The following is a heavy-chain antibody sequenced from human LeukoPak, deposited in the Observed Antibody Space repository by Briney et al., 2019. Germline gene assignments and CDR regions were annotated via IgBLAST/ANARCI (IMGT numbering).Heavy chain of an antibody. CDR1: GFAFSSYS. Sequence: GGSLRLSCAASGFAFSSYSMNWVRQAPGKGLEWVSSISSSSSYIYYADSVKGRFTISRDNAKNSLYLQMNSLRAEDTAVYYCARGYSSSWSIFDYWGQGTLVTVSS. CDR3: ARGYSSSWSIFDY. V-gene: IGHV3-21*01. J-gene: IGHJ4*02. D-gene: IGHD6-13*01. CDR2: ISSSSSYI.